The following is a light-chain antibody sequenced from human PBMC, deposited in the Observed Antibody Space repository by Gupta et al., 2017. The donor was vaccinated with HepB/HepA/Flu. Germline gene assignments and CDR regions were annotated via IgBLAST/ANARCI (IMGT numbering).Light chain of an antibody. CDR3: CSYAGDSSYV. Sequence: QSALTQPPSVSGSPGQSVTISCTGTSSDVGGYNSVPRYQQHPGKAPKLIIYDVNKRPSGVSSRFSGSKSGNTASLTISGLQAADEADYHCCSYAGDSSYVFGSGTKVTVL. V-gene: IGLV2-11*01. CDR1: SSDVGGYNS. J-gene: IGLJ1*01. CDR2: DVN.